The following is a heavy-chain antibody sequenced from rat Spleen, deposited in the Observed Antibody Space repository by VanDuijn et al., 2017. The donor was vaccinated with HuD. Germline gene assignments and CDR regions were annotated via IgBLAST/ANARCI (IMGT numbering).Heavy chain of an antibody. CDR2: MSYDGGNT. V-gene: IGHV5-29*01. CDR1: GFTLSDYS. CDR3: ARHGYTRYYFDY. Sequence: EVQLAESGGGLVQPGRSLKLSCTASGFTLSDYSMAWVRQAPTKGLEWVATMSYDGGNTYYRDSVKGRFTVSRNNAKNTLYLQMDSLRSEDTASYYCARHGYTRYYFDYWGQGVMVTVSS. J-gene: IGHJ2*01. D-gene: IGHD1-9*01.